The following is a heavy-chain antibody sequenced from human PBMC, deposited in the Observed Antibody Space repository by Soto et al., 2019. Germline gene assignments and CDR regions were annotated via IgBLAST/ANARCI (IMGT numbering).Heavy chain of an antibody. CDR3: VFHFNNYQSYS. D-gene: IGHD2-2*01. CDR2: IGAGGANI. J-gene: IGHJ4*02. Sequence: GRALRLSCAPSGLPLMSSTMNWVRQAPGKGLEWVSIIGAGGANIYYADSVKGRFTISRDDSKNTVYLQMNTLRAEDTATYYCVFHFNNYQSYSWGQGTQVTVSS. V-gene: IGHV3-23*01. CDR1: GLPLMSST.